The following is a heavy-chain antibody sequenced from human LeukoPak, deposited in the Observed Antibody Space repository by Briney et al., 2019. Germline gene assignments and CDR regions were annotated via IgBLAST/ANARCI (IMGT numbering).Heavy chain of an antibody. V-gene: IGHV3-7*01. CDR2: IKDDGSEK. CDR1: GFTFSTFW. D-gene: IGHD3-10*01. Sequence: GGSLRLSCAASGFTFSTFWMSWVRQAPGKGLEWVANIKDDGSEKCYVDSVKGRFTISRDNAKSSLYLQMNSLRAEDTAMYYCARGEGALHQWGQGTLVTVSS. CDR3: ARGEGALHQ. J-gene: IGHJ4*02.